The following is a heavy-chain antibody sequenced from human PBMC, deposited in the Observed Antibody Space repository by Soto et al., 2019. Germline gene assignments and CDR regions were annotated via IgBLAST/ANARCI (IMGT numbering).Heavy chain of an antibody. CDR1: GYSFTSYW. CDR2: IDPSDSYT. V-gene: IGHV5-10-1*01. CDR3: ASSPRGYCSSTSCRELGNYYGMDV. J-gene: IGHJ6*02. Sequence: EVQLVQSGAEVKKPGESLRISCKGSGYSFTSYWISWVRQMPGKGLEWMGRIDPSDSYTNYSPSFQGHVTISADKSIRTAYLQWSSLKASDTAMYYCASSPRGYCSSTSCRELGNYYGMDVWGQGTTVTVSS. D-gene: IGHD2-2*01.